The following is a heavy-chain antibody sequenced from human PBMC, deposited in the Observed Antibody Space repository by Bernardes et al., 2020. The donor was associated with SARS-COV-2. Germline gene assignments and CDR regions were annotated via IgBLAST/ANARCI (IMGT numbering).Heavy chain of an antibody. CDR3: ATPSSGFWSGYLSGMDV. D-gene: IGHD3-3*01. CDR2: FDPEDGET. J-gene: IGHJ6*02. V-gene: IGHV1-24*01. Sequence: ASVKVSCKVSGYTLTELSMHWVRQAPGKGLEWMGGFDPEDGETIYAQKFQGRVTMTEDTSTDTAYMELSSLRSEDTAVYYCATPSSGFWSGYLSGMDVWGQGTTVTVSS. CDR1: GYTLTELS.